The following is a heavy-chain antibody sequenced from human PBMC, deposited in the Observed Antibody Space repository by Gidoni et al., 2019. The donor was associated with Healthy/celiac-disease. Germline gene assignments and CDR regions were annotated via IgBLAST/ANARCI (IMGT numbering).Heavy chain of an antibody. D-gene: IGHD7-27*01. CDR1: GFPFSSYA. Sequence: QLQLVDAGGGVVQPGRSLRLSCAASGFPFSSYAMHWVRQAPGKGLEGVAVISDDGSNKYYADAVKGRFTISRDNYKNTLYQQMNSRRAEDTAVYYCARNNWGYYYYYYMDVWGKGTTVTVSS. CDR2: ISDDGSNK. V-gene: IGHV3-30-3*01. CDR3: ARNNWGYYYYYYMDV. J-gene: IGHJ6*03.